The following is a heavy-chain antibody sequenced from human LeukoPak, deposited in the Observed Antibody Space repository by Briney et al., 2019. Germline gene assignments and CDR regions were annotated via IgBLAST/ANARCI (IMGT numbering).Heavy chain of an antibody. CDR1: GFTFSDYA. CDR2: TNGGGVKP. J-gene: IGHJ3*02. Sequence: GSLRLSCVASGFTFSDYATSWVSPAPGKGLEWVSGTNGGGVKPQYADSVNGRFTGSRDNSQDPLYLQMNSLTAEDTALYYCAKHQGRFRYFDWAADAFDIRGQGTMLTVSS. CDR3: AKHQGRFRYFDWAADAFDI. V-gene: IGHV3-23*01. D-gene: IGHD3-9*01.